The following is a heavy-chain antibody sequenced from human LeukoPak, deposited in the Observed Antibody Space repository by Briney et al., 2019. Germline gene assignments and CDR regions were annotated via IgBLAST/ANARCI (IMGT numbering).Heavy chain of an antibody. CDR2: ITAYNGDT. J-gene: IGHJ4*02. CDR3: ARDVGSPYYFDY. Sequence: ASVRVSCKASGYTFTSYGISWVRQAPGQGLEWMGWITAYNGDTSYAQKVQGRVTMTTDTSTTTAYMELSRLRSDDTAVYYCARDVGSPYYFDYWGQGTLVTVSS. V-gene: IGHV1-18*01. CDR1: GYTFTSYG. D-gene: IGHD2-15*01.